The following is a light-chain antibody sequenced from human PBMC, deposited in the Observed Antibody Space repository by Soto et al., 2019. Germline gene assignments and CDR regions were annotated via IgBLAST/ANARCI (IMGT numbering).Light chain of an antibody. Sequence: QSVLTQPASVSGSPGHSITISCTGTSSDFGGYNYVSWYQQHPGTAPKLMIYDVNIRPSGVSNRVSGSKSGNTASLTISGHQAEDEADYYCSSYTSSITIFGGGTKLTVL. J-gene: IGLJ2*01. CDR3: SSYTSSITI. CDR1: SSDFGGYNY. V-gene: IGLV2-14*03. CDR2: DVN.